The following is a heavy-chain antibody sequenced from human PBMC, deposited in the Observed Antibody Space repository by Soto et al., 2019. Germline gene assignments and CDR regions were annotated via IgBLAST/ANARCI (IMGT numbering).Heavy chain of an antibody. CDR3: ARVRGYKGAYCGGDCYPYNWFDP. J-gene: IGHJ5*02. Sequence: PAEVSCKSSGGTFSSYAISWVRQAPGQGLEWMGGIIPIFGTANYAQKFQGRVTITADESTSTAYMELSSLRSEDTAVYYCARVRGYKGAYCGGDCYPYNWFDPWGQGTLVNVSS. D-gene: IGHD2-21*02. V-gene: IGHV1-69*13. CDR1: GGTFSSYA. CDR2: IIPIFGTA.